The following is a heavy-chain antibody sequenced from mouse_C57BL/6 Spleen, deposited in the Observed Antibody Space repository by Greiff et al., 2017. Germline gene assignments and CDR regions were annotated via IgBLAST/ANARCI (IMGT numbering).Heavy chain of an antibody. Sequence: VKLQQSGAELVRPGASVKLSCKASGYTFTDYYINWVKQRPGQGLEWIARIYPGSGNTYYNEKFKGKATLTAEKSSSTAYMQLSSLTSEDSAVYFCAREGKTMDYWGQGTSVTVSS. CDR3: AREGKTMDY. V-gene: IGHV1-76*01. CDR2: IYPGSGNT. J-gene: IGHJ4*01. CDR1: GYTFTDYY. D-gene: IGHD2-1*01.